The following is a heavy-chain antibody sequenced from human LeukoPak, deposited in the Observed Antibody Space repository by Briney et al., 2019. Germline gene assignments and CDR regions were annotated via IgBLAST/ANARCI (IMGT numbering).Heavy chain of an antibody. CDR3: ARQREDYHYYYGMDA. V-gene: IGHV4-59*08. CDR2: IYYSGST. Sequence: SETLSLTCTVSGGSINSYYWSWIRQPPGKGLEWIGYIYYSGSTNYNPSLKSRVTISVDTSKNQFSLKLSSVTAADTAVYYCARQREDYHYYYGMDAWGQGTTVTVSS. D-gene: IGHD4-11*01. J-gene: IGHJ6*02. CDR1: GGSINSYY.